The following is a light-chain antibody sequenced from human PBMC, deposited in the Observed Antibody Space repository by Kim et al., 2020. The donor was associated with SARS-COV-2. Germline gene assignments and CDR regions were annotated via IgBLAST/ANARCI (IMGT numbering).Light chain of an antibody. CDR3: QQYYTTPIT. J-gene: IGKJ5*01. Sequence: DIVMTQSPDSLAVSLGERATIPCKSSQSVLSSSNNRNYLSWHQQKPGQPPRLLIYGASSRKSGVPDRFGGSVSGTDFTLTISSLQAEDVAVYYCQQYYTTPITFGQGTRLEIK. V-gene: IGKV4-1*01. CDR2: GAS. CDR1: QSVLSSSNNRNY.